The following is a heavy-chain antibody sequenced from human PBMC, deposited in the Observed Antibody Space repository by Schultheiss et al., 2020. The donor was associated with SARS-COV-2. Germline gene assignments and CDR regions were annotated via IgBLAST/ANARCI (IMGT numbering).Heavy chain of an antibody. J-gene: IGHJ3*02. CDR1: GGSISSSSYY. CDR2: IYYSGST. D-gene: IGHD3-3*01. Sequence: SETLSLTCTVSGGSISSSSYYWSWIRQPPGKGLEWIGYIYYSGSTNYNPSLKSRVTISVDTSKNQFSLKLSSVTAADTAVYYCAKAIVGVVPPLHAFDIWGQGTMVTVSS. V-gene: IGHV4-61*01. CDR3: AKAIVGVVPPLHAFDI.